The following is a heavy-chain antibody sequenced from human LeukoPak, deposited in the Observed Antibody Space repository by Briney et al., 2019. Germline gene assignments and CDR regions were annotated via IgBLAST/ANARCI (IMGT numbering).Heavy chain of an antibody. CDR3: AREGGSSGRAGYCDY. CDR1: GFTFSSWP. Sequence: GGSLRLSCAASGFTFSSWPMHWVRQTPGKGLEWLAVISSDGSGQSYADSVKGRFTISRDNSKNTLSLEMNSLKIEDTAVCFCAREGGSSGRAGYCDYWGQGTLVNVSS. V-gene: IGHV3-30*04. J-gene: IGHJ4*02. CDR2: ISSDGSGQ. D-gene: IGHD6-19*01.